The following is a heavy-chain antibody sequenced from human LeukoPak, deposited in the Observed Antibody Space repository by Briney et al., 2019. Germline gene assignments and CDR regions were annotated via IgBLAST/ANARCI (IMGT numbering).Heavy chain of an antibody. Sequence: PGESLRLSCTASGFTFSNYAMSWVRQAPGRGLEWVSAISGSSGLTYYADSVKGRFTISRDNSKNTLFLQMNSLRAEDTAVYYCARRGESTSYGDYRFDYWGQGTLVTVSS. CDR2: ISGSSGLT. V-gene: IGHV3-23*01. J-gene: IGHJ4*02. CDR3: ARRGESTSYGDYRFDY. D-gene: IGHD4-17*01. CDR1: GFTFSNYA.